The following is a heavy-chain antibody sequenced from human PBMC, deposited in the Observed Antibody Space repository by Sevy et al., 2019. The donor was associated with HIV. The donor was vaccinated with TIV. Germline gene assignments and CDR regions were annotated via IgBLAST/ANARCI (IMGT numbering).Heavy chain of an antibody. CDR1: GFTFSDYY. J-gene: IGHJ4*02. V-gene: IGHV3-11*01. CDR3: ARGLWFGELSPFDY. D-gene: IGHD3-10*01. CDR2: ISSSGSTI. Sequence: GESLKISCAASGFTFSDYYMSWIRQAPGKGLEWVSYISSSGSTIYYADSVKGRFTISRDNAKNSLYLQVNSLRAEDTAVYYCARGLWFGELSPFDYWGQGTLVTVSS.